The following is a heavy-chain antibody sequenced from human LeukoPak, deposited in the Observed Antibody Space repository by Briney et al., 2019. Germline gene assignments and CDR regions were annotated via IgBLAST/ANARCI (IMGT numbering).Heavy chain of an antibody. J-gene: IGHJ4*02. CDR3: ARAPYDFWSGYTDYYFDY. V-gene: IGHV3-33*01. Sequence: GGSLRLSCAASGFTFSSYGMHWVRQAPGKGPEWVAVIWYDGSNKYYADSVKGRFTISRDNSKNTLYLQMNSLRAEDTAVYYCARAPYDFWSGYTDYYFDYWGQGTLVTVSS. D-gene: IGHD3-3*01. CDR1: GFTFSSYG. CDR2: IWYDGSNK.